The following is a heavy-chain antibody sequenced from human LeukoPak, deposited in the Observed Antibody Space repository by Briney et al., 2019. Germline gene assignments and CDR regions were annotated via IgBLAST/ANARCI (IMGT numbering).Heavy chain of an antibody. CDR2: INPNSGGT. V-gene: IGHV1-2*02. D-gene: IGHD2-2*01. Sequence: GASVKVSCKASGYTFTGYYMHWVRQAPGQGLEWMGWINPNSGGTNYAQKFQGRVTMTRDTSISTAYMELSRLRSDDTAVYYCARGIRGYCSSTSCSLINPADYWGQGTLVTVSS. CDR3: ARGIRGYCSSTSCSLINPADY. CDR1: GYTFTGYY. J-gene: IGHJ4*02.